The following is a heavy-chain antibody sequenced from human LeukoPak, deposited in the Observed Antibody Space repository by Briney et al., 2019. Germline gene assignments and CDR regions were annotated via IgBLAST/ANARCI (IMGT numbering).Heavy chain of an antibody. CDR3: AKVTDLGVVFYYFDY. CDR1: GFTFSSYA. V-gene: IGHV3-23*01. J-gene: IGHJ4*02. Sequence: GGSPRLSCAASGFTFSSYAMTWVRQAPGKGLEWVSGITGSGAGTYYADSVKGRFTISRDNSKNTLYLHMSSLRVEDAAVYYCAKVTDLGVVFYYFDYWGQGTPVTVSS. D-gene: IGHD3-3*01. CDR2: ITGSGAGT.